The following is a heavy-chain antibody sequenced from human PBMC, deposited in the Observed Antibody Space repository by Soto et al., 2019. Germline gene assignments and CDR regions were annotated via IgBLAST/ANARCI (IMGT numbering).Heavy chain of an antibody. CDR2: IYYSGRT. V-gene: IGHV4-30-4*01. J-gene: IGHJ5*02. CDR3: ARERPDGSRLDP. Sequence: QVQLQESGPGLVKPSQTLSLTCTVSGGSISSGDSYWRWIRQPPGKGLEWLGYIYYSGRTYYNPSLKGRVTISVDTSKNQSSLKRSAVTAADTAGYYCARERPDGSRLDPWGQGTLVTVSS. D-gene: IGHD6-13*01. CDR1: GGSISSGDSY.